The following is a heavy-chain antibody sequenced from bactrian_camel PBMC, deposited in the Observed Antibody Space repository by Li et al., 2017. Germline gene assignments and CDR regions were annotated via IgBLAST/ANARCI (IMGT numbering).Heavy chain of an antibody. V-gene: IGHV3S54*01. D-gene: IGHD2*01. CDR1: SGDYMSNC. Sequence: VQLVESGGGSVQAGESLRLSCKASSGDYMSNCMAWFRQAPGKEREEVAAIFTSGRPGTTSYSNSVKGRFTVSRDNAKKTLYLQMNSLKTEDTALYYCATETFGGSWSPRSDFGYWGQGTQVTVS. CDR2: IFTSGRPGTT. CDR3: ATETFGGSWSPRSDFGY. J-gene: IGHJ6*01.